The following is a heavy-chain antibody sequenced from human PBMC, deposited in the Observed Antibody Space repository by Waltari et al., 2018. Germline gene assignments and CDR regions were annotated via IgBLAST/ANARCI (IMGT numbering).Heavy chain of an antibody. D-gene: IGHD6-13*01. CDR1: GFTFNPYT. J-gene: IGHJ6*02. CDR2: ISSTSSDI. CDR3: AGGYSSYYGMDV. Sequence: EVQLVGSGGGLVKPGGSLRLSCAASGFTFNPYTMNWVRQAPGKGLEWVSSISSTSSDIYYADSVKGRFTISRDNAKSSLYLQLNSLRAEDTAVYYCAGGYSSYYGMDVWGQGTTVTVSS. V-gene: IGHV3-21*02.